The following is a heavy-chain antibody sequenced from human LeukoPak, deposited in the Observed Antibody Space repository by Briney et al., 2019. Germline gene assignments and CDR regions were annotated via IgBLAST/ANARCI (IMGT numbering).Heavy chain of an antibody. CDR3: AKDLALITMVRGPFDP. J-gene: IGHJ5*02. CDR1: GFTFSSYG. D-gene: IGHD3-10*01. CDR2: IRYDGSNK. Sequence: PGGSLRLSCAASGFTFSSYGMHWVRQAPGKGLEWVAFIRYDGSNKYYADSVKGRFTISRDNSKNTLYLQMNSLRAEDTAVYYCAKDLALITMVRGPFDPWGQGTLVTVSS. V-gene: IGHV3-30*02.